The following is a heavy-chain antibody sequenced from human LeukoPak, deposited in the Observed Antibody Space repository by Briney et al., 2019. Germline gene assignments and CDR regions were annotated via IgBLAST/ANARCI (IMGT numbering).Heavy chain of an antibody. CDR2: INHSGST. Sequence: SETLSLTCAVYGGSFSGYYWSWIRQPPGKGLEWIGEINHSGSTNYNLSLKSRVTISVDTSKNQFSLKLSSVTAADMAVYYCARVGAAAGVGYYYYYMDVWGKGTTVTVSS. D-gene: IGHD6-13*01. J-gene: IGHJ6*03. CDR3: ARVGAAAGVGYYYYYMDV. V-gene: IGHV4-34*01. CDR1: GGSFSGYY.